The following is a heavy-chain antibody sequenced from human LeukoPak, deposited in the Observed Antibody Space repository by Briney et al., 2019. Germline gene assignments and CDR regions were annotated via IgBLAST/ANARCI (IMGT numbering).Heavy chain of an antibody. V-gene: IGHV1-18*01. Sequence: GASVKVSCKASGYTFTSYGISWVRPAPGQGLEWMGWISAYNGNTNYAQKLQGRVTMTTDTSTSTAYMELRSLRSDDTAVYYCAREEAYYDFWSGYYGGYCFDYWGQGALVTVSS. D-gene: IGHD3-3*01. CDR2: ISAYNGNT. J-gene: IGHJ4*02. CDR3: AREEAYYDFWSGYYGGYCFDY. CDR1: GYTFTSYG.